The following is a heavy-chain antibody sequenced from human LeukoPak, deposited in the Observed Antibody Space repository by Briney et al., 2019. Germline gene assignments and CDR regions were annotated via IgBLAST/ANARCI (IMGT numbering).Heavy chain of an antibody. CDR2: ISSNGGST. CDR3: ARDSGSYSGGFDY. CDR1: GFTFSSYA. Sequence: PGGSLRLSCAASGFTFSSYAMHWVRQAPGKGLEYVSAISSNGGSTYYANSVKGRFTISRDNSKNTLYLQMGSLRAEDMAVYYCARDSGSYSGGFDYWGQGTLVTVSS. V-gene: IGHV3-64*01. D-gene: IGHD1-26*01. J-gene: IGHJ4*02.